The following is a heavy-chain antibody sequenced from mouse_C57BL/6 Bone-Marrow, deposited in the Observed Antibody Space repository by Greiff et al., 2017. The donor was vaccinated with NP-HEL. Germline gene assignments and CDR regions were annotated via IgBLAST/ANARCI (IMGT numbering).Heavy chain of an antibody. Sequence: QVQLQQPGAELVKPGASVKLSCKASGYTFTSYWMHWVKQRPGQGLEWIGMIHPNSGSTNYNEKFKSKATLTVDKSSSTAYMQLSSLTSEDSAVYYCGTAQATGGWFAYGGQGTLVTVSA. CDR2: IHPNSGST. CDR3: GTAQATGGWFAY. CDR1: GYTFTSYW. D-gene: IGHD3-2*02. V-gene: IGHV1-64*01. J-gene: IGHJ3*01.